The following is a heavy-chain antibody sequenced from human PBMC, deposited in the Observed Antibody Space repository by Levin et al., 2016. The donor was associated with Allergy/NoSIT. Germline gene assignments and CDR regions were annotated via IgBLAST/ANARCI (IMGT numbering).Heavy chain of an antibody. D-gene: IGHD6-19*01. CDR2: INHSGST. Sequence: SETLSLTCAVYGGSFSGYYWSWIRQPPGKGLEWIGEINHSGSTNYNPSLKSRVTISVDTSKNQFSLKLSSVTAADTAVYYCARETVAGNYYYYGMDVWGQGTTVTVSS. V-gene: IGHV4-34*01. CDR3: ARETVAGNYYYYGMDV. J-gene: IGHJ6*02. CDR1: GGSFSGYY.